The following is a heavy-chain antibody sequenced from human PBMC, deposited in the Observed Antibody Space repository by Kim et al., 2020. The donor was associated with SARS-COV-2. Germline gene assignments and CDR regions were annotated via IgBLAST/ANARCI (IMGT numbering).Heavy chain of an antibody. J-gene: IGHJ6*04. CDR2: MYYSGST. Sequence: SETLSLTCTVSGGSISSYYWSWIRQPPGKGLECIGYMYYSGSTNYNPSLKSRVTISVDTSKNQFSLKLSSVTAADTAVYYCARVGCSSTSCPDAVDVWGEGTTVTVSS. V-gene: IGHV4-59*01. D-gene: IGHD2-2*01. CDR3: ARVGCSSTSCPDAVDV. CDR1: GGSISSYY.